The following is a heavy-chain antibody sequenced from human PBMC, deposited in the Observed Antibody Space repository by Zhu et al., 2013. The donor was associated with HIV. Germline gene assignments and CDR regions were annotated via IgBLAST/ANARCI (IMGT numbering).Heavy chain of an antibody. Sequence: QVQLVQSGAEVKKPGASVKVSCKASGYTFTGYYMHWVRQAPGQGLEWMGWINPNSGGTNYAQKFQGWVTMTRDTSISTAYMELSRLRSDDTAVYYCARETMVRGVMLYYYGMDVWGPRGPRSPSPQ. D-gene: IGHD3-10*01. V-gene: IGHV1-2*04. J-gene: IGHJ6*01. CDR1: GYTFTGYY. CDR3: ARETMVRGVMLYYYGMDV. CDR2: INPNSGGT.